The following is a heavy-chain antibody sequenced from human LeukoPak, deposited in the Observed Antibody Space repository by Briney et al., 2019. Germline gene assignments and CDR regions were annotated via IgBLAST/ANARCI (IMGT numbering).Heavy chain of an antibody. V-gene: IGHV4-39*07. CDR1: GGPISSSSYY. CDR2: IYYNGST. J-gene: IGHJ5*02. D-gene: IGHD3-10*01. Sequence: PSETLSLTCTVSGGPISSSSYYWGWIRQPPGRGLQWIGSIYYNGSTYYNPSLKSRVTISIDTSKNQFSLTLTSVTAADTAVYFCARGPGITIIREFPGIHWFDPWGQGTLVTVSS. CDR3: ARGPGITIIREFPGIHWFDP.